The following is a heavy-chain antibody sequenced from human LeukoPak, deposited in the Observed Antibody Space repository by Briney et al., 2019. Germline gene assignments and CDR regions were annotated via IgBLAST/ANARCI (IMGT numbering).Heavy chain of an antibody. CDR2: ISYSGRT. J-gene: IGHJ4*02. CDR1: GDSISSSSYY. V-gene: IGHV4-61*01. Sequence: SETLSLTCTVSGDSISSSSYYWSWIRQPPGKGLEWIGYISYSGRTKYNPSLDSRLTMSKDTSKNQFSLTLTSVTAADTALYYCARVGRGDHTWGSYSFDHWGQGTLVTVSS. CDR3: ARVGRGDHTWGSYSFDH. D-gene: IGHD3-16*01.